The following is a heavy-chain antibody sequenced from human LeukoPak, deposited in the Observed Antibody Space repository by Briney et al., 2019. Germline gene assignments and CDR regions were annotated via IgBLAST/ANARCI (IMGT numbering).Heavy chain of an antibody. CDR3: ARQVAPLLRFLEWSPVGFDP. D-gene: IGHD3-3*01. CDR2: IYYSGST. J-gene: IGHJ5*02. V-gene: IGHV4-39*01. Sequence: WIRQPPGKGLEWIGSIYYSGSTYYNPSLKSRVTISVDTSKNQFSLKLSSVTAADTAVYYCARQVAPLLRFLEWSPVGFDPWGQGTLVTVSS.